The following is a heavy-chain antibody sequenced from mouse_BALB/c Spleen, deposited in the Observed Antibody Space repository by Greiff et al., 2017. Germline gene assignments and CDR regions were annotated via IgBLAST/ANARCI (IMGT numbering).Heavy chain of an antibody. J-gene: IGHJ4*01. D-gene: IGHD2-1*01. CDR3: ARGEGNYDYFDY. Sequence: EVMLVESGGGLVQPGGSRKLSCAASGFTFSDYGMAWVRQAPGKGPEWVAFISNLAYSIYYADTVTGRFTISRENAKNTLYLEMSSLRSEDTAMYYCARGEGNYDYFDYWGQGTSVTVSS. CDR1: GFTFSDYG. CDR2: ISNLAYSI. V-gene: IGHV5-15*02.